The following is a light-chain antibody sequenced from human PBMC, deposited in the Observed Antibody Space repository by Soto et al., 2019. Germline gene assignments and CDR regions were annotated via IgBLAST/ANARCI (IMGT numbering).Light chain of an antibody. CDR3: QAWDSTTVV. J-gene: IGLJ2*01. V-gene: IGLV3-1*01. CDR1: KLGDKY. CDR2: QDS. Sequence: SYELTQAPPVSVSPGQTASITCSGDKLGDKYACWYQQKPGQSPVLVIYQDSKRPSGIPERFSGSNSGNTATLTISGTQAMDEADYYCQAWDSTTVVFGGGTKVTVL.